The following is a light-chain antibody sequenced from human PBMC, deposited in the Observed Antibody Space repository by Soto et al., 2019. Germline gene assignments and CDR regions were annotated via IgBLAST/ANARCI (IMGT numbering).Light chain of an antibody. J-gene: IGLJ1*01. CDR2: GNT. CDR3: QSYDSSLSASYV. V-gene: IGLV1-40*01. Sequence: QRVTISCTGSSSSIGAGYAVHWYQQLPGKAPKLLIYGNTNRPSGVPDRFSGSKSGTSASLAITGLQAEDEADYYCQSYDSSLSASYVFGGGTKVTVL. CDR1: SSSIGAGYA.